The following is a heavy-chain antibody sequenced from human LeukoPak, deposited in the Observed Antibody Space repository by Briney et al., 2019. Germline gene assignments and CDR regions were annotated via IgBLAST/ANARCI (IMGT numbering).Heavy chain of an antibody. J-gene: IGHJ4*02. CDR3: ARALTMVRGVIIVPEADY. CDR2: INPNSGGT. D-gene: IGHD3-10*01. CDR1: GYTFTGYY. V-gene: IGHV1-2*02. Sequence: ASVKVSCKASGYTFTGYYMHWVRQAPGQGLEWMGWINPNSGGTNYAQKFQGRVTMTRDTSISTAYMELSRLRSDDTAVYYCARALTMVRGVIIVPEADYWGQGTLVTVSS.